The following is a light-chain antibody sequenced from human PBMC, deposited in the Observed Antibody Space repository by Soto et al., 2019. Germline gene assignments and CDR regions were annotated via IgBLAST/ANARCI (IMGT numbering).Light chain of an antibody. Sequence: QSALTQPASVSGSPGQSITISCTGTSSDVGGYNYVSWYQQHPGKAPKLMIYEVTNRPSGVSNRFSGSKSGNTASLTISGLQAEDEADYYCSSYTSNRGVFGPGTKVTVL. CDR3: SSYTSNRGV. V-gene: IGLV2-14*01. J-gene: IGLJ1*01. CDR2: EVT. CDR1: SSDVGGYNY.